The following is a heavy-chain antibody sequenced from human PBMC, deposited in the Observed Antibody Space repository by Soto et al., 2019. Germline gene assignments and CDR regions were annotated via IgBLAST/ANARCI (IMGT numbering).Heavy chain of an antibody. D-gene: IGHD1-26*01. CDR3: ARSPPGEHWFDP. J-gene: IGHJ5*02. V-gene: IGHV4-30-2*01. Sequence: SETLSLTCAVSGGSISSGGYSWSWIRQPPGKGLEWIGYIYHSGSTYYNPSLKSRVTISVDRSKNQFSLKLSSVTAADTAVYYCARSPPGEHWFDPWGQGTLVTVSS. CDR1: GGSISSGGYS. CDR2: IYHSGST.